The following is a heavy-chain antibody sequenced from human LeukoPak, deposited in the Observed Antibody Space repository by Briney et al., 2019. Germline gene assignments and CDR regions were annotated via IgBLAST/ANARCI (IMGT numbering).Heavy chain of an antibody. CDR2: IYYSGST. D-gene: IGHD1-26*01. CDR1: GVSISSYY. V-gene: IGHV4-59*01. J-gene: IGHJ4*02. Sequence: PSETLSLTCTVSGVSISSYYWSWIRQPPGKGLEWIGYIYYSGSTNYNPSLKSRVTISLDTSKNQFSLKLSSVTAADTAVYYCARVLGGYGGRRFDYWGQGTLVTVSS. CDR3: ARVLGGYGGRRFDY.